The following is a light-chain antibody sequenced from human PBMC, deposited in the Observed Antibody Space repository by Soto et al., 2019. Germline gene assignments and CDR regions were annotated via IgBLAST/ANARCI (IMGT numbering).Light chain of an antibody. V-gene: IGKV1-39*01. J-gene: IGKJ1*01. CDR3: QQYNTFWT. CDR1: QTMTNY. Sequence: GDRVTITCRASQTMTNYLSWYQQKPGKAPKLLIYAASTLHTGVPSRFSGSGFGTDFTLTISSLQRDDFATYYCQQYNTFWTFGQGTKVDIK. CDR2: AAS.